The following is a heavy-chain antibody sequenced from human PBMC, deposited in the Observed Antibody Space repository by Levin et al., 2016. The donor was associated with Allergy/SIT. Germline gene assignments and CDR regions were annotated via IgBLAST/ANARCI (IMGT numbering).Heavy chain of an antibody. D-gene: IGHD3-16*01. CDR2: ISYDGSNK. CDR1: GFTFSSYG. CDR3: AKVPTLRSFYGMDV. Sequence: GESLKISCAASGFTFSSYGMHWVRQAPGKGLEWVAVISYDGSNKYYADSVKGRFTISRDNSKNTLYLQMNSLRAEDTAVYYCAKVPTLRSFYGMDVWGQGTTVTVSS. V-gene: IGHV3-30*18. J-gene: IGHJ6*02.